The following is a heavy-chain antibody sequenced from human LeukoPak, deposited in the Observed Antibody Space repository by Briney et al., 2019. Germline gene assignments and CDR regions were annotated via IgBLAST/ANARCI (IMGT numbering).Heavy chain of an antibody. CDR3: AKDYCGGDCYSGWYFDL. CDR2: ISYNSDTI. J-gene: IGHJ2*01. D-gene: IGHD2-21*02. Sequence: GRSLRPSCAASGFTFDDYAMHWVRQAPGKGLEWVSGISYNSDTIAYADSVKGRFTISRDNAKNSLYLQMDSLRAEDTALYYCAKDYCGGDCYSGWYFDLWGRGTLVTVSS. V-gene: IGHV3-9*01. CDR1: GFTFDDYA.